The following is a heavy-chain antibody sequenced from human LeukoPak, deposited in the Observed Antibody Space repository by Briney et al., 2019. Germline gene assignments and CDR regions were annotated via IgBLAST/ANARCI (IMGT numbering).Heavy chain of an antibody. J-gene: IGHJ4*02. CDR2: IIPIFGTA. CDR3: AREPGFGGYGPFDY. Sequence: SVKVSCKASGGTFSSYAISWVRQAPGQGGEWMGRIIPIFGTANYAQKFQGRVTITTDESTSTAYMELSSLRSEDTAVYYCAREPGFGGYGPFDYWGQGTLVTVSS. V-gene: IGHV1-69*05. D-gene: IGHD5-12*01. CDR1: GGTFSSYA.